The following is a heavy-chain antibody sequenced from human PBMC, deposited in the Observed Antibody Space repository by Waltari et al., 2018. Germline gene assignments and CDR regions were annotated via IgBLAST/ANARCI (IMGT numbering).Heavy chain of an antibody. CDR1: GYGFSSYW. J-gene: IGHJ4*02. V-gene: IGHV5-51*01. CDR2: IYPGDSDT. CDR3: ARSHNAQVTISDY. D-gene: IGHD2-2*01. Sequence: EVQLVQSGAEVKMPGESLKISCKASGYGFSSYWIGWVRQMPGKGLEWMGIIYPGDSDTRYSPSFRGHVTISVDKSTSTAYLQWSSLKASDTAMYYCARSHNAQVTISDYWGQGALVTVSS.